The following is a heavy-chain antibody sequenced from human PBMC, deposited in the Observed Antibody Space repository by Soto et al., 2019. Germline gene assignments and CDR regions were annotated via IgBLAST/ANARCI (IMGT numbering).Heavy chain of an antibody. CDR2: MSGDGKTI. D-gene: IGHD1-1*01. J-gene: IGHJ5*02. V-gene: IGHV3-74*01. CDR3: ARTYVPGIAGFDP. Sequence: GGSLTLSCAASGFTFSNYFMHWVRQVPGEGLVWVSRMSGDGKTISYADSVKGRFTISRDNAKNTLYLQMNSLRVEDTAVYYCARTYVPGIAGFDPWGQGTLVTVSS. CDR1: GFTFSNYF.